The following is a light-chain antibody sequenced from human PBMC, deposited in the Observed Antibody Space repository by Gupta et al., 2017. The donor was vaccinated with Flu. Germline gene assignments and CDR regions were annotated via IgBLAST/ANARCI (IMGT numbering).Light chain of an antibody. J-gene: IGKJ1*01. CDR3: QYSYRNPT. CDR2: AAS. Sequence: ESQSISSYLNWYKQNSGQAPKLLINAASSLQSGFASRFSGSGSGTAFTLTISSLQPADFATYSCQYSYRNPTFGRGAKVVIK. CDR1: QSISSY. V-gene: IGKV1-39*01.